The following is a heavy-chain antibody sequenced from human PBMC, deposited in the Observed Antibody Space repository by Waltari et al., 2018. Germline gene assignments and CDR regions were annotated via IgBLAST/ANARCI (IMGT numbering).Heavy chain of an antibody. CDR2: ISMDGSIV. J-gene: IGHJ4*02. D-gene: IGHD6-19*01. CDR1: GFTVSHSW. Sequence: EVQLVESGGGLVQPGGSLRLSCAAYGFTVSHSWMYWVRQSPGKGLVWVSRISMDGSIVNYADSVKGRFTISRDNAKSTLFLQMNSLRVNDTALYYCVTTGVAGFYWGQGTRVTVSS. CDR3: VTTGVAGFY. V-gene: IGHV3-74*01.